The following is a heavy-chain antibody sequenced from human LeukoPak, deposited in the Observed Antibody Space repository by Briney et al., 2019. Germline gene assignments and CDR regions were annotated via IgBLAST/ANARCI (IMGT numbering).Heavy chain of an antibody. CDR1: GFTFDDYG. J-gene: IGHJ4*02. CDR2: INWNGGST. D-gene: IGHD1-26*01. Sequence: PEGSLRLFCAASGFTFDDYGMSWVRQAPGKGLEWVSGINWNGGSTGYADSVKGRFTISRDNAKNSLYLQMNSLRAEDTALYYCARDPGELEGYFDYWGQGTLVTVSS. CDR3: ARDPGELEGYFDY. V-gene: IGHV3-20*04.